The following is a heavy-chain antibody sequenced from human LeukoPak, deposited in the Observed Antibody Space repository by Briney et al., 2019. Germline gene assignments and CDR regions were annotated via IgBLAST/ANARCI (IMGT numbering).Heavy chain of an antibody. V-gene: IGHV4-4*02. CDR3: ARASHWNQLHYFDY. CDR1: GGSVSSSNW. Sequence: SETLSLTCAVSGGSVSSSNWWSWVRQPPGQGLEWIGEIYHSGSANYNPSLKSRVTISVDKSKNQFSLNLTSVTAADTAVYYCARASHWNQLHYFDYWGQGTLVTVSS. J-gene: IGHJ4*02. D-gene: IGHD1-1*01. CDR2: IYHSGSA.